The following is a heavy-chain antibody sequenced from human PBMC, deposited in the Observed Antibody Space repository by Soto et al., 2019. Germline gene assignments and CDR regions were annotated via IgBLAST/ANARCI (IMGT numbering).Heavy chain of an antibody. J-gene: IGHJ4*02. V-gene: IGHV3-48*01. CDR3: ARDRYCSSTSCYFDY. CDR2: ISSSSSTI. CDR1: GFTFSSYS. Sequence: EVQLVESGGGLVQPGGSLRLSCAASGFTFSSYSMNWVRQAPGKGLEWVSYISSSSSTIYYADSVKGRFTISRDNAKNSLYLQMNSLRAEDTAVYYCARDRYCSSTSCYFDYWGQGTLVTVSS. D-gene: IGHD2-2*01.